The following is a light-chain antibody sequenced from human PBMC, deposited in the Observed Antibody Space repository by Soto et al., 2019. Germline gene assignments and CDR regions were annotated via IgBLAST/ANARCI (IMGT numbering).Light chain of an antibody. CDR2: EVT. CDR1: SSDIGYYNY. CDR3: SLYAGNNNYV. Sequence: QSVLTQPPSASGSPGQSVTFSCTGTSSDIGYYNYVSWYQQHPGKAPKLMIYEVTKRPSGVPDRFSGSKSGNTASLTVSGLQADDEADYYSSLYAGNNNYVFGTGTKVTVL. V-gene: IGLV2-8*01. J-gene: IGLJ1*01.